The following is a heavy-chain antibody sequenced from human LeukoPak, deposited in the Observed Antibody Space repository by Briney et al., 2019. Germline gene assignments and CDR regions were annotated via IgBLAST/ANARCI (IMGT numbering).Heavy chain of an antibody. D-gene: IGHD3-22*01. CDR1: GFTFSSYE. J-gene: IGHJ4*02. CDR3: ARATYYYDSSGPIPDY. Sequence: PGGSLRLSCAASGFTFSSYEMNWVRQAPGKGLEWASYISSSGSTIYYADSVKGRFTISRDNAKNSLYLQMNSLRAEDTAVYYCARATYYYDSSGPIPDYWGQGTLVTVSS. V-gene: IGHV3-48*03. CDR2: ISSSGSTI.